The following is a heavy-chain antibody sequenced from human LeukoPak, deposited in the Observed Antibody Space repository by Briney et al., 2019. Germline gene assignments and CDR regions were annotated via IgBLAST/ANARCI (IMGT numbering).Heavy chain of an antibody. CDR3: ANAGGGWVLYYFDY. Sequence: PGGSLRLSCAASGFTFSSYAMSWVRQAPGKGLEWVSAISGSGGSTYYADSVKGRFTISRDNSKNTLYLQMNSLRAEDTAVYYCANAGGGWVLYYFDYWGQRTLVTVCS. J-gene: IGHJ4*02. CDR1: GFTFSSYA. D-gene: IGHD6-19*01. V-gene: IGHV3-23*01. CDR2: ISGSGGST.